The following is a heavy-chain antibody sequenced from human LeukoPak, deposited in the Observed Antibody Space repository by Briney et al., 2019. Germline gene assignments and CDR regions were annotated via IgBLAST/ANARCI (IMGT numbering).Heavy chain of an antibody. V-gene: IGHV3-21*01. D-gene: IGHD3-3*01. CDR2: ISSGSTYM. CDR1: GFTFSSYS. Sequence: GGSLRLSCAASGFTFSSYSMNWVRQAPGKGLEWVSSISSGSTYMYYADSVKGRFTISRDNAQNSMYLQMNSLRAEDTAVYYCARERRGYYAEYWGQGTLVTVSS. J-gene: IGHJ4*02. CDR3: ARERRGYYAEY.